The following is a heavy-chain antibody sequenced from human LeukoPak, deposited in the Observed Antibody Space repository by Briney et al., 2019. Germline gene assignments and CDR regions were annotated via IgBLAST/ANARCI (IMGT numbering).Heavy chain of an antibody. D-gene: IGHD6-19*01. CDR1: GFTFSSYA. CDR3: ARDVSIAVAGTLDY. CDR2: ISYDGSNK. Sequence: PGGSLRLSCAASGFTFSSYAMHWVRQAPGKGLEWVAVISYDGSNKYYADSVKGRFTISRDNSKNTLYLQMNSLRAEDTAVYYCARDVSIAVAGTLDYWGQGTLVTVSS. V-gene: IGHV3-30*04. J-gene: IGHJ4*02.